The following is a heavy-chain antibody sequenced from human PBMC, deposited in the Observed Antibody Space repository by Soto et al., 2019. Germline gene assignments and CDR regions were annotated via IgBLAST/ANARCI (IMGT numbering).Heavy chain of an antibody. V-gene: IGHV3-30*18. Sequence: GGSLRLSCAASGFTFSSYGMHWVRQAPGKGLEWVAVISYDGSNKYYADSVKGRFTISRDNSKNTLYLQMNSLRAEDTAVYYCAKDGRVVPAAMPYYYYMDVWGKGTTVTVSS. CDR1: GFTFSSYG. D-gene: IGHD2-2*01. J-gene: IGHJ6*03. CDR3: AKDGRVVPAAMPYYYYMDV. CDR2: ISYDGSNK.